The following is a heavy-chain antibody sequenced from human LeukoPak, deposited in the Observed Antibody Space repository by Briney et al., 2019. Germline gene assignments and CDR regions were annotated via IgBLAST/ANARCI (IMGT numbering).Heavy chain of an antibody. D-gene: IGHD1-26*01. CDR3: AASGTYSNWFDP. J-gene: IGHJ5*02. Sequence: SEPLSLTCTVSGDSLSSYYWNWIRQSPGKGPDWIGYIFYSGSTNYNPSLKSRFTISVDTSKHQFSLNLRSATAADTAVYYCAASGTYSNWFDPWGQGTLVIVSS. V-gene: IGHV4-59*01. CDR2: IFYSGST. CDR1: GDSLSSYY.